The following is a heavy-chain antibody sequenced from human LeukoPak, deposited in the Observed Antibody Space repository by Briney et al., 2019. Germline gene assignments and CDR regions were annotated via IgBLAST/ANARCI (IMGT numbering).Heavy chain of an antibody. CDR2: IHPSGGST. CDR1: GYIFTDYY. D-gene: IGHD2-2*01. CDR3: ARDSTTSSLADP. Sequence: ASVKVSCKASGYIFTDYYLHWVRQDPGQGLEWMGIIHPSGGSTAYAQKFQGRVTMTRDTSTSTVYMELSSLRSEDTAVYYCARDSTTSSLADPWGQGTLVTVSS. J-gene: IGHJ5*02. V-gene: IGHV1-46*01.